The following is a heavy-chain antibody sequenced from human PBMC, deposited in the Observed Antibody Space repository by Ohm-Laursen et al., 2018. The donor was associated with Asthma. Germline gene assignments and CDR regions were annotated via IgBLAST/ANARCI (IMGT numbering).Heavy chain of an antibody. V-gene: IGHV1-69*01. CDR2: IIPIFGTA. Sequence: GSSVKVSCKASGGTFSSYAISWVRQAPGQGLEWMGGIIPIFGTANYAQKFQGRVTITADESTSTAYMELSSLRSEDTAVYYCARRTYDILTGPTHINNWFDPWGQGTLVTVSS. CDR3: ARRTYDILTGPTHINNWFDP. D-gene: IGHD3-9*01. J-gene: IGHJ5*02. CDR1: GGTFSSYA.